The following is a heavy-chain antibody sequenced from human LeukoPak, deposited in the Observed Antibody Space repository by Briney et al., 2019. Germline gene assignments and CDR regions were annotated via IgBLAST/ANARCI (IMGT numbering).Heavy chain of an antibody. V-gene: IGHV4-4*02. Sequence: SGTLSLTCAVSGGSILSTNWWSWVRQPPGGGLEWIGEVHLNGATNYNPSVEGRVTMSIDKSKNHLSLEVISVTAADTAMYYCTRESGAFSPFGFWGQGTLVTASS. CDR2: VHLNGAT. J-gene: IGHJ4*02. D-gene: IGHD1-26*01. CDR1: GGSILSTNW. CDR3: TRESGAFSPFGF.